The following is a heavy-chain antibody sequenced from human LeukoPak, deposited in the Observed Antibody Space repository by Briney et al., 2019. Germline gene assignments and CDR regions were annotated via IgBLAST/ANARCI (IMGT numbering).Heavy chain of an antibody. CDR2: IKEDGSEI. D-gene: IGHD3-10*01. CDR3: ARDMMVRGGV. V-gene: IGHV3-7*03. CDR1: GFNFSTYW. J-gene: IGHJ6*04. Sequence: GGSLRLSCTASGFNFSTYWMTWVRQVPGKGLEWVANIKEDGSEIYYVDAVKGRFTISRDNSKNTLYLQMNSQRAEDTAVYYCARDMMVRGGVWGKGTTVTISS.